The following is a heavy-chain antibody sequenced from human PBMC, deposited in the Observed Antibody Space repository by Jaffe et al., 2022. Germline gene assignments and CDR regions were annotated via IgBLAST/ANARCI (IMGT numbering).Heavy chain of an antibody. V-gene: IGHV3-43D*04. CDR2: ISWDGGST. Sequence: EVQLVESGGVVVQPGGSLRLSCAASGFTFDDYAMHWVRQAPGKGLEWVSLISWDGGSTYYADSVKGRFTISRDNSKNSLYLQMNSLRAEDTALYYCAKDVGYSSSWYYFDYWGQGTLVTVSS. D-gene: IGHD6-13*01. J-gene: IGHJ4*02. CDR1: GFTFDDYA. CDR3: AKDVGYSSSWYYFDY.